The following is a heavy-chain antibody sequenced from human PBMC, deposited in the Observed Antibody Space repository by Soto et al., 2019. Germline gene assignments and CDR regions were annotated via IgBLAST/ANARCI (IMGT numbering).Heavy chain of an antibody. J-gene: IGHJ4*02. CDR2: MYHTGST. CDR1: GVSISSNNW. V-gene: IGHV4-4*02. Sequence: QVQLQESGPGLVKPSGTLSLTCAVSGVSISSNNWWSWVRQPPGKGLEWIGEMYHTGSTNYNPSLKRRVTLSVDKSKNHFSRELNSVTAADTAVYYCARSSRYQYDSSEGNFDYWGQGTLVTVSS. CDR3: ARSSRYQYDSSEGNFDY. D-gene: IGHD3-22*01.